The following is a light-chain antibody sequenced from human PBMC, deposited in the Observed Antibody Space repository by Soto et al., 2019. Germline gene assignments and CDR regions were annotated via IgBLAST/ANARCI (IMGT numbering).Light chain of an antibody. V-gene: IGLV2-14*01. J-gene: IGLJ1*01. Sequence: QSALTQPASVSGSPGQSITISCTGTSSDVGGYNYVSWYQQHPGIAPKLLIYGVTNRPSGVSTRFSGSKSGNTASLTISGLQADDEADYHCSSYTSDSTLLYLFGTGTKVTVL. CDR2: GVT. CDR3: SSYTSDSTLLYL. CDR1: SSDVGGYNY.